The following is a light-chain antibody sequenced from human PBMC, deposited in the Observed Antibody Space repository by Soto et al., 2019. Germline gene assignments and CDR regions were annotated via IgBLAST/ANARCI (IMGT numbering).Light chain of an antibody. CDR1: SGDVGAYDY. CDR2: EVS. CDR3: ASHTTSDTRV. J-gene: IGLJ1*01. V-gene: IGLV2-14*01. Sequence: QSVLTQPPSASGSFGQSVTISCTGTSGDVGAYDYVSWYQHHPDKAPKLMIYEVSNRPSGVSDRFSGSKSVYTATLTISGLQAEDEADYYCASHTTSDTRVFGTGTKVTV.